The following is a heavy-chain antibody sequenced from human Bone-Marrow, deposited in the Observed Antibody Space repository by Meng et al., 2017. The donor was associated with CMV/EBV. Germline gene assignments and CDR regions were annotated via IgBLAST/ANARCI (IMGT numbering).Heavy chain of an antibody. J-gene: IGHJ6*02. CDR2: IKSKTDGGTT. CDR3: ARGGSSTYYYYYGMDV. CDR1: GFTFSSYW. D-gene: IGHD6-13*01. Sequence: GESLKISCAASGFTFSSYWMSWVRQAPGKGLEWVGRIKSKTDGGTTDYAAPVKGRFTISRDNSKNTLYLQMNSLRAEDTAVYYCARGGSSTYYYYYGMDVWGQGTTVTVSS. V-gene: IGHV3-15*01.